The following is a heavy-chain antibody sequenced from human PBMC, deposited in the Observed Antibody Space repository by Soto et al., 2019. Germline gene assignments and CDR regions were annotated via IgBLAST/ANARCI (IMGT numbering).Heavy chain of an antibody. CDR1: GGSISSSSYY. CDR3: ARLPILAWLLYFDY. CDR2: IYYSGST. Sequence: SETLSLTCTVSGGSISSSSYYWGWIRQPPGKGLEWIGSIYYSGSTYYNPSLKSRVTISVDTSKNQFSLKLSSVTAADTAVYYCARLPILAWLLYFDYWGQGTLVTVSS. D-gene: IGHD3-3*01. V-gene: IGHV4-39*01. J-gene: IGHJ4*02.